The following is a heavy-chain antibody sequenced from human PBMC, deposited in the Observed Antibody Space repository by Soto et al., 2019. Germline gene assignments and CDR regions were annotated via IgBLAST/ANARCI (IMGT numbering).Heavy chain of an antibody. D-gene: IGHD3-10*01. CDR1: GGSISSYY. J-gene: IGHJ4*02. CDR2: IYYSGST. V-gene: IGHV4-59*08. CDR3: ARQGYYGSGSYYFDY. Sequence: QVQLQESGPGLVKPSETLSLTCTVSGGSISSYYWSWIRQPPGKGLEWIGYIYYSGSTNYNPSLKSRVTISVDTSKNQFSLKLSSVTAADTAVYYCARQGYYGSGSYYFDYWGQGTLVTVSS.